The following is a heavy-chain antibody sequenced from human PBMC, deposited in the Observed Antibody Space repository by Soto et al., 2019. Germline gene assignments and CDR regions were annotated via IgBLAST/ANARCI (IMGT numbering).Heavy chain of an antibody. CDR2: IYYSGST. D-gene: IGHD2-2*01. V-gene: IGHV4-39*01. CDR1: GGSISSSSYY. J-gene: IGHJ4*02. CDR3: ARLGCSSTSCSDH. Sequence: SETLSLTCTVSGGSISSSSYYWGWIRQPPGKGLGWIGSIYYSGSTYYNPSLKSRVTISVDTSKNQFSLKLSSVTAADTAVYYCARLGCSSTSCSDHWGQGTLVTVSS.